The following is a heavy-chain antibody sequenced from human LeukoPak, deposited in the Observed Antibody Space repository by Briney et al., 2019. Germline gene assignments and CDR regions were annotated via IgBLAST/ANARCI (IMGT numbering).Heavy chain of an antibody. V-gene: IGHV3-23*01. CDR2: ISGSGGST. J-gene: IGHJ5*02. CDR3: ARDNSVEDIAWWFDP. CDR1: GFTFSNAW. Sequence: GGSLRLSCAASGFTFSNAWMSWVRQAPGKGLEWVSAISGSGGSTYYADSVKGRFTISRDNSKNTLYLQMNSLRAEDTAVYYCARDNSVEDIAWWFDPWGQGTQVVVSP. D-gene: IGHD4-23*01.